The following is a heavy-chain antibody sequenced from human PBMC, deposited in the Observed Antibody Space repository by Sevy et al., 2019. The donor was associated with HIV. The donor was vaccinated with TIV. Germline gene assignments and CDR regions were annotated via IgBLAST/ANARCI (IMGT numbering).Heavy chain of an antibody. J-gene: IGHJ1*01. CDR1: GFTFSNYG. V-gene: IGHV3-30*02. Sequence: GGSLRLSCAASGFTFSNYGMHWVRQAPGKGLEWVAFIQYDGSSKYYVESVKGRFTISRDNSKNTLYLQMNSLRAEDTAVYYCAKERRPRYGDPAEYFQHWGQGTLVTVSS. CDR2: IQYDGSSK. D-gene: IGHD4-17*01. CDR3: AKERRPRYGDPAEYFQH.